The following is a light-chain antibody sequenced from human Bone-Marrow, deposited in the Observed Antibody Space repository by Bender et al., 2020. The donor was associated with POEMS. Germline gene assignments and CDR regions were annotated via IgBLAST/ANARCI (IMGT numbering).Light chain of an antibody. CDR1: SSNIGAGYD. J-gene: IGLJ3*02. Sequence: QSVLTQPPSVSGAPGQRVTISCTGSSSNIGAGYDVHWYQQLPGTAPKLLIYGNNNRPSGVSNRFSGSLSGNTASLTISGLLAEDEADYYCSLYTSSSTLVLFGGGTKLTVL. V-gene: IGLV1-40*01. CDR2: GNN. CDR3: SLYTSSSTLVL.